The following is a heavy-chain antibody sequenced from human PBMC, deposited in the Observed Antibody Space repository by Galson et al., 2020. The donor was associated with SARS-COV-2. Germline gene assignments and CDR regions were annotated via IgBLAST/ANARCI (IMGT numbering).Heavy chain of an antibody. J-gene: IGHJ4*02. V-gene: IGHV2-5*01. Sequence: SGHTLVKPTQTLTLTCTFSGFSLNTFGVGVGWIRQPPGKALAWLALVYWNDGKRSSPSLKSRLTVTKDTSKNQVVLTMTNMDPVDTATYYCARSASPRGKPDYYFDFWGQGTLVTVSS. CDR2: VYWNDGK. CDR1: GFSLNTFGVG. CDR3: ARSASPRGKPDYYFDF.